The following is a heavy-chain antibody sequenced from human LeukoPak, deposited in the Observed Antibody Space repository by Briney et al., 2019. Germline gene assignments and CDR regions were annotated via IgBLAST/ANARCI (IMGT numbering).Heavy chain of an antibody. V-gene: IGHV1-69-2*01. CDR2: VDPEDGET. Sequence: VKVSCKVSGYTFTDYYMHWVQQAPGKGLEWMGLVDPEDGETIYAEKFQGRVTITADTSTDTAYMERSSLRSEVTAVDYCATDMVVTSDYWGQGTLVTVSS. CDR1: GYTFTDYY. CDR3: ATDMVVTSDY. D-gene: IGHD3-10*01. J-gene: IGHJ4*02.